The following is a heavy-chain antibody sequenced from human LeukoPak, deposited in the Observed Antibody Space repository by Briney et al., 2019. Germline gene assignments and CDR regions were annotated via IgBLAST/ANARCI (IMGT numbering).Heavy chain of an antibody. CDR3: ARVRSPGYSSGWKH. CDR1: GGSISSSSYY. D-gene: IGHD6-19*01. Sequence: ASETLSLTCTVSGGSISSSSYYWGWIRQPPGKGLEWIGSIYYSGSTYYNPSLKSRVTISVDTSKNQFSLKLSSVTAADTAVYYCARVRSPGYSSGWKHWGQGTLVTVSS. CDR2: IYYSGST. J-gene: IGHJ4*02. V-gene: IGHV4-39*07.